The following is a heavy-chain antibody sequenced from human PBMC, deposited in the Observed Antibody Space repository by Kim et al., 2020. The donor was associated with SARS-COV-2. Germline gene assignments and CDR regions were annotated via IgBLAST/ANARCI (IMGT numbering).Heavy chain of an antibody. V-gene: IGHV1-2*02. CDR1: GYTFTGYY. D-gene: IGHD3-22*01. CDR2: INPNSGGT. J-gene: IGHJ4*02. CDR3: ARAPDYYDSSGYYPYYFDY. Sequence: ASVKVSCKASGYTFTGYYMHWVRQAPGQGLEWMGWINPNSGGTNYAQKFQGRVTMTRDTSISTAYMELSRLRSDDTAVYYCARAPDYYDSSGYYPYYFDYWGQGTLVTVSS.